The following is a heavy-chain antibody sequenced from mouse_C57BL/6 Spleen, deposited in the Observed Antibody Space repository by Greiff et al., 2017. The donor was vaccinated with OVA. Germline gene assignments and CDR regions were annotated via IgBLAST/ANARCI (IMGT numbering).Heavy chain of an antibody. CDR3: ARNRGYFDY. CDR1: GYSFTGYY. V-gene: IGHV1-42*01. J-gene: IGHJ2*01. CDR2: INPSTGGT. Sequence: EVQVVESGPELVKPGASVKISCKASGYSFTGYYMNWVKQSPEKSLEWIGEINPSTGGTTYNQKFKAKATLTVDKSSSTAYMQLKSLTSEDSAVYYCARNRGYFDYWGQGTTLTVSS.